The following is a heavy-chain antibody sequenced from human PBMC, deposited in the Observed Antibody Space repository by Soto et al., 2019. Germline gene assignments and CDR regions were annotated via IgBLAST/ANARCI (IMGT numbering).Heavy chain of an antibody. CDR2: ISGSGGST. Sequence: GGSLRLSFAASGFTFSSYAMSWVRQAPGKGLEWVSAISGSGGSTYYADSVKGRFTISRDNSKNTLYLQMNSLRAEDTAVYYCAKVEYSGSYRDYWGQGTLVTVSS. J-gene: IGHJ4*02. D-gene: IGHD1-26*01. CDR3: AKVEYSGSYRDY. V-gene: IGHV3-23*01. CDR1: GFTFSSYA.